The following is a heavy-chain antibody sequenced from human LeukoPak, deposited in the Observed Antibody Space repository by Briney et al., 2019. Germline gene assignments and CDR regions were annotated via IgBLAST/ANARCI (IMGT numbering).Heavy chain of an antibody. CDR3: ASWYSGSYYDY. J-gene: IGHJ4*02. CDR1: GFTFSNYA. CDR2: ISSSSSYI. D-gene: IGHD1-26*01. Sequence: PGGSLRLSCAASGFTFSNYAMSWVRQAPGKGLEWVSSISSSSSYIYYADSVKGRFTISRDNAKNSLYLQMNSLRAEDTAVYYCASWYSGSYYDYWGQGTLVTVSS. V-gene: IGHV3-21*01.